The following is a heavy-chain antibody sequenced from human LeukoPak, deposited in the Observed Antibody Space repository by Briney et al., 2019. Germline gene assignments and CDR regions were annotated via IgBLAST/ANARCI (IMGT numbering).Heavy chain of an antibody. J-gene: IGHJ4*02. CDR1: GFPFVKSW. CDR2: IHNDGSGT. CDR3: VKDQNYQLRL. D-gene: IGHD2-2*01. Sequence: GGSLRLSCVASGFPFVKSWMPWVRHAPGKGLVWISRIHNDGSGTTYADSVKGRFTISRDNAKNTVFLQMNSLTVEDTATYYCVKDQNYQLRLWGQGTLVTVSS. V-gene: IGHV3-74*03.